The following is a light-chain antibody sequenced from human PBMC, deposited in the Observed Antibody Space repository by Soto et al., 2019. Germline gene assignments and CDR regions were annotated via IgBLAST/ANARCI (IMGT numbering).Light chain of an antibody. J-gene: IGKJ4*01. V-gene: IGKV1-27*01. CDR1: QGISSY. Sequence: DIQMTQSPPSLSASIGDRVTITCRASQGISSYLAWYQQKAGKVPKLLIYAASTLQSGVPSRFSGSGSETDFTLTISSLQPEDVATYYCQNYNSAPLTFGGGTKVEI. CDR2: AAS. CDR3: QNYNSAPLT.